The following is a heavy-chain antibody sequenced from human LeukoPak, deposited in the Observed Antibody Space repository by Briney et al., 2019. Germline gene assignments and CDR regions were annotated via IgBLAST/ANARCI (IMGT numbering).Heavy chain of an antibody. CDR1: GFTFSSYW. J-gene: IGHJ6*03. V-gene: IGHV3-7*01. D-gene: IGHD3-3*01. CDR3: ARESELRFSEWPIGPSGYYMDV. Sequence: GGSLRLSCAASGFTFSSYWMSWVRQAPGKGLEWVANIKQDGSEKYYVDSVKGRFTISRDNAKNSLYLQMNSLRAEDTAVYYCARESELRFSEWPIGPSGYYMDVWGKGTTVTVSS. CDR2: IKQDGSEK.